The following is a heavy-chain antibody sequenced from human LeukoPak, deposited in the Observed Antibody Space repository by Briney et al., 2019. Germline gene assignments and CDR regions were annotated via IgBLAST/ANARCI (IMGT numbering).Heavy chain of an antibody. CDR1: GFTFSSYW. D-gene: IGHD3-22*01. V-gene: IGHV3-74*01. Sequence: GGSLRLSCAASGFTFSSYWMYWVRQAPGKGLVCVSRINSDGSSTSYADSVKGRFIISRDNAKNTLYLQMNGLRAEDTAVYYCARAYAAGYYDSSGTSDWGQGTLVTVSS. CDR3: ARAYAAGYYDSSGTSD. CDR2: INSDGSST. J-gene: IGHJ4*02.